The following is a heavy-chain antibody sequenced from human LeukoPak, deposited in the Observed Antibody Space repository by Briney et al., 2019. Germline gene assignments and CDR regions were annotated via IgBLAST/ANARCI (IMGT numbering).Heavy chain of an antibody. CDR3: ARINIVGATLDY. CDR1: GYTFTSYY. J-gene: IGHJ4*02. D-gene: IGHD1-26*01. V-gene: IGHV1-46*01. CDR2: INPSGGST. Sequence: ASVKVSCKASGYTFTSYYMHWVRQAPGQGLEWMGIINPSGGSTSYAQKFQGRVTMTRDTSTGTVYMELSSLRSEDTAVYYCARINIVGATLDYWGQGTLVTVSS.